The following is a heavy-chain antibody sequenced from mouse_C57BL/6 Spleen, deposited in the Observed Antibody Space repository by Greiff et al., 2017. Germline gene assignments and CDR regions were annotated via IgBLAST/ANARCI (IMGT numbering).Heavy chain of an antibody. CDR2: ISYDGSN. V-gene: IGHV3-6*01. CDR3: ARDRTTVVADWYFDV. Sequence: EVKLMESGPGLVKPSQSLSLTCSVTGYSITSGYYWNWIRQFPGNKLEWMGYISYDGSNNYNPSLKNRISITRDTSKNQFFLKLNSVTTEDTATYYCARDRTTVVADWYFDVWGTGTTVTVSS. D-gene: IGHD1-1*01. CDR1: GYSITSGYY. J-gene: IGHJ1*03.